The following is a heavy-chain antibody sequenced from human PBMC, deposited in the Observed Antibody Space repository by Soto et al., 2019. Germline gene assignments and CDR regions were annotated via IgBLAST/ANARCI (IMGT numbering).Heavy chain of an antibody. V-gene: IGHV4-31*03. CDR1: GRSISSVDYY. D-gene: IGHD3-22*01. Sequence: QVQLQESGPGLVKPSQTLSLTCTVSGRSISSVDYYWSWIRQRPGKGLEWIGYIYYSGRTYYNSSLKSRVTISVATSKNQFSLRLSSVTAADTAVYYCASSYYDSSPYYYYGMDVWGRGTTVTVSS. CDR3: ASSYYDSSPYYYYGMDV. CDR2: IYYSGRT. J-gene: IGHJ6*02.